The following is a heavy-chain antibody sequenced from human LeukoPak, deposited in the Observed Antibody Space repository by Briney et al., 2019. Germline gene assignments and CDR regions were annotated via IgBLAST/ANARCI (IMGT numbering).Heavy chain of an antibody. J-gene: IGHJ4*02. CDR3: ARGPRITGTGAGIDY. CDR1: GFTFSSYS. V-gene: IGHV3-48*01. CDR2: ITASGTAM. D-gene: IGHD1-7*01. Sequence: GGSLRLSCAASGFTFSSYSMNWVRQAPGKGLEWVSHITASGTAMFYADSVKGRFTISRDNSKNTLYLQMDSLRVEDTALYYCARGPRITGTGAGIDYWGQGTLVTVSS.